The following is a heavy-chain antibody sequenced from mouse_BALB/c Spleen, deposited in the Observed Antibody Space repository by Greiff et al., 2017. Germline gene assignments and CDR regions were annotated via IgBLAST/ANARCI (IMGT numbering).Heavy chain of an antibody. D-gene: IGHD1-1*01. Sequence: EVMLVESGGGLVKPGGSLKLSCAASGFTFSSYTMSWVRQTPEKRLEWVATISSGGSYTYYPDSVKGRFTISRDNAKNTLYLQMSSLKSEDTAMYYCTRDDYGSSYYFDYWGQGTTLTVSS. CDR2: ISSGGSYT. V-gene: IGHV5-6-4*01. CDR1: GFTFSSYT. J-gene: IGHJ2*01. CDR3: TRDDYGSSYYFDY.